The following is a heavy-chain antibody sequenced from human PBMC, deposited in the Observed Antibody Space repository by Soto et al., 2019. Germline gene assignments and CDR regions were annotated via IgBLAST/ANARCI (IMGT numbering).Heavy chain of an antibody. CDR2: ISAYNGNT. CDR1: GYTFTSYG. Sequence: QVQLVQSGAEVKKPGASVKVSCKASGYTFTSYGISWVRQAPGQGLEWMGWISAYNGNTNYAQKLQGRVTMTTDTTTRTAYMELRSLRSDDTAVYYCAGGVDLLLRGVINDYWGQGTLVTVSS. D-gene: IGHD3-10*01. CDR3: AGGVDLLLRGVINDY. V-gene: IGHV1-18*01. J-gene: IGHJ4*02.